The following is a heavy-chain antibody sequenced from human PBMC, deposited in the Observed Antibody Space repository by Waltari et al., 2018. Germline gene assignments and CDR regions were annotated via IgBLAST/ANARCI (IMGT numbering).Heavy chain of an antibody. CDR2: ISHWRFT. V-gene: IGHV4-4*02. D-gene: IGHD2-15*01. CDR1: GASITTRYW. Sequence: QVQLQESGPGLVKPSGTLSLTCAVSGASITTRYWWNWVRQSPGKGLEWIGEISHWRFTNNNPSREGRTSISLDESKNQFSLQLSSVTAADTAMYYCATVIAGCSASSCYLDSWGQGTLVTVSS. CDR3: ATVIAGCSASSCYLDS. J-gene: IGHJ4*02.